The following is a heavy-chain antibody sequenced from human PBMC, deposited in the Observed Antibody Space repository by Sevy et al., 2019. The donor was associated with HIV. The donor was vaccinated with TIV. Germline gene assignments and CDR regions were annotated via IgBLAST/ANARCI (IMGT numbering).Heavy chain of an antibody. D-gene: IGHD5-18*01. CDR1: EFSFSSYS. V-gene: IGHV3-48*01. CDR3: ARTKSNTAMVSSDY. J-gene: IGHJ4*02. CDR2: SSSSSRTM. Sequence: GGSLRLSCAASEFSFSSYSMNWVRQAPGQGLEWVSYSSSSSRTMYYADSVKGRFTISRDNAKDSLYLQMNTLRAEGTAVYYCARTKSNTAMVSSDYWGQGTLVTVSS.